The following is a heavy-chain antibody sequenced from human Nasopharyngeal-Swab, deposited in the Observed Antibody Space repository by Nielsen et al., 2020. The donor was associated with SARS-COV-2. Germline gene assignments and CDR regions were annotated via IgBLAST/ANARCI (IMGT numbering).Heavy chain of an antibody. V-gene: IGHV1-2*06. CDR2: INPNSGGT. Sequence: WVRQAPGQGLEWMGRINPNSGGTNYAQKFQGRVTMTRDTSITTAYMDLSRLRSDDTAVYYCARDPGSSWPHYFDFWGQGTLVTVSS. CDR3: ARDPGSSWPHYFDF. D-gene: IGHD6-13*01. J-gene: IGHJ4*02.